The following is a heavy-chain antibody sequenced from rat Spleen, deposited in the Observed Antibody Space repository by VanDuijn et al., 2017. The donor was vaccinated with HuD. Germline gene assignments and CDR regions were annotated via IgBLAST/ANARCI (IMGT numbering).Heavy chain of an antibody. CDR1: GFTFSNYG. CDR3: ALNHGYTH. D-gene: IGHD1-4*01. CDR2: ISYDGGSS. J-gene: IGHJ2*01. V-gene: IGHV5-19*01. Sequence: EVQLAESGGGLVQPGRSLKLSCAASGFTFSNYGLHWIRQAPTKGLEWVASISYDGGSSYYRDSVKGRFTLSRDNAKSTVYLQMNSLRSEDTATYYCALNHGYTHWGQGVMVTVSS.